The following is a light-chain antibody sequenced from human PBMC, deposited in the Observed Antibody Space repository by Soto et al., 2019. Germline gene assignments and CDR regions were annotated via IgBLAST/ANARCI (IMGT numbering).Light chain of an antibody. CDR3: QAWDTSAVI. CDR2: QDD. J-gene: IGLJ2*01. V-gene: IGLV3-1*01. Sequence: YELTQPPSVSVSPGQTASITCSGDKLDNKYVAWYRQKPGQSPLLIIFQDDRRPSGIPERFSGSNPGNTATLTISGTQVMDEADYFCQAWDTSAVIFGGGTKLTVL. CDR1: KLDNKY.